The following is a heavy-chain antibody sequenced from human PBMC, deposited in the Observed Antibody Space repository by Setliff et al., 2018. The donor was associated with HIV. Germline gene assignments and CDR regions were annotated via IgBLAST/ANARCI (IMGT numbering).Heavy chain of an antibody. D-gene: IGHD2-15*01. CDR2: VSYRGE. Sequence: LRLSCAASGFTFSDFAMTWVRQAPEKGLEWVSTVSYRGEDYADSVKGRFTISRDNSKNTVYLQMNSLRAEDTAVYYCAKCGGTCWHNFFGPWGQGTLVTVSS. J-gene: IGHJ5*02. CDR1: GFTFSDFA. CDR3: AKCGGTCWHNFFGP. V-gene: IGHV3-23*01.